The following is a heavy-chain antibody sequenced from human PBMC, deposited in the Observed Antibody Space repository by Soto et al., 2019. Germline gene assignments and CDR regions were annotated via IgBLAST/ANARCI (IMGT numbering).Heavy chain of an antibody. CDR1: GAAFSNYT. CDR2: VIPLLDAS. Sequence: QVQLVQSGADVKKTGSSVKISCTASGAAFSNYTFTWVRRAPGQGLEWVGRVIPLLDASNYAEKFQDRVTISADRSTSTVYMELSGLRSEDSAIYYCASGKSQMSQDRMGFYYYMDVWGKGTTVTVSS. V-gene: IGHV1-69*08. CDR3: ASGKSQMSQDRMGFYYYMDV. D-gene: IGHD1-1*01. J-gene: IGHJ6*03.